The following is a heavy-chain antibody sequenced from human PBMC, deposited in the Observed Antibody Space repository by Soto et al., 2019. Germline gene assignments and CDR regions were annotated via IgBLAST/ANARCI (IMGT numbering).Heavy chain of an antibody. J-gene: IGHJ4*02. D-gene: IGHD4-17*01. CDR3: AADRVDYGDPLTFDY. V-gene: IGHV1-58*02. CDR2: IVVGSGNT. Sequence: ASVKVSCKASGFTFTSSAMQWVRQARGQRLEWIGWIVVGSGNTNYAQKFQERVTITRDMSTSTAYMELSSLRSEDTAVYYCAADRVDYGDPLTFDYWGQGTLVTVSS. CDR1: GFTFTSSA.